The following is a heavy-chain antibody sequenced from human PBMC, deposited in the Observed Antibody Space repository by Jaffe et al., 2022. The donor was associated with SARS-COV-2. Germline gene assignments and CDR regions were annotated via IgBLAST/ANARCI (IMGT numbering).Heavy chain of an antibody. Sequence: EVQLVESGGGLVKPGGSLRLSCAASGFTFSSYSMNWVRQAPGKGLEWVSSISSSSSYIYYADSVKGRFTISRDNAKNSLYLQMNSLRAEDTAVYYCARMNDYSPATTYYYYGMDVWGQGTTVTVSS. V-gene: IGHV3-21*01. CDR3: ARMNDYSPATTYYYYGMDV. D-gene: IGHD4-4*01. CDR1: GFTFSSYS. CDR2: ISSSSSYI. J-gene: IGHJ6*02.